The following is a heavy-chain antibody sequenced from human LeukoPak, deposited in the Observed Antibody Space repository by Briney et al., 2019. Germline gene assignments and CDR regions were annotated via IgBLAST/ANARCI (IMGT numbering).Heavy chain of an antibody. CDR2: IKQDGSET. Sequence: GGSLRLSCAVSGFTFSSYWMTWVRQAPGKGLEWVGNIKQDGSETYYVDSVKGRFTISRDNANNSLYLQMNSLRVDDTAVYYCARARAQWLILSYDYWGQGTLVTFSS. D-gene: IGHD6-19*01. J-gene: IGHJ4*02. CDR1: GFTFSSYW. V-gene: IGHV3-7*01. CDR3: ARARAQWLILSYDY.